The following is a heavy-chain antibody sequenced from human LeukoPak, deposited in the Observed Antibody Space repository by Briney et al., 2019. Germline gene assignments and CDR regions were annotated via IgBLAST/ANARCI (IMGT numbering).Heavy chain of an antibody. V-gene: IGHV1-46*01. CDR3: ARDESGSYLLSGSNQRAINYYYYYYMDV. J-gene: IGHJ6*03. D-gene: IGHD1-26*01. Sequence: ASVKVSCKASGYTFTSYYMHWVRQAPGQGLEWMGIINPSGGSTSYAQKFQGRGTMTRDTSTSTVYMELSSLRSEDTAVYYCARDESGSYLLSGSNQRAINYYYYYYMDVWGKGTTVTVSS. CDR2: INPSGGST. CDR1: GYTFTSYY.